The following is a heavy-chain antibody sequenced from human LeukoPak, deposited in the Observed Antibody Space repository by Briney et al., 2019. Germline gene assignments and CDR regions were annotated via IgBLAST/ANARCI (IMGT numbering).Heavy chain of an antibody. CDR1: GFTFDDYA. Sequence: SLRLSCAASGFTFDDYAMHWVRQAPGKGLEWVSGISWNSGSIGYADSVKGRFTISGDNAKNSLYLQMNSLRAEDTAVYYCAKDILGRGVTATSTRIDYWGQGTLVTVSS. V-gene: IGHV3-9*01. CDR2: ISWNSGSI. CDR3: AKDILGRGVTATSTRIDY. D-gene: IGHD2-21*02. J-gene: IGHJ4*02.